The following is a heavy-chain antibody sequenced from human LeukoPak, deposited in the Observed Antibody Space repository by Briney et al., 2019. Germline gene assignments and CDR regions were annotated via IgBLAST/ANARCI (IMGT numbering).Heavy chain of an antibody. D-gene: IGHD4-23*01. CDR2: IYYSGSS. CDR1: GGSINNGGYY. V-gene: IGHV4-31*03. Sequence: PSQTLSLTCTVSGGSINNGGYYWSWIRQHPGKGLEWIGYIYYSGSSYYNPSLRSRVTISLDTSKNQFSLILSSVTAADTAVYYCARSDLPWGDYGGNSGQAFDIWGQGTMVTVSS. CDR3: ARSDLPWGDYGGNSGQAFDI. J-gene: IGHJ3*02.